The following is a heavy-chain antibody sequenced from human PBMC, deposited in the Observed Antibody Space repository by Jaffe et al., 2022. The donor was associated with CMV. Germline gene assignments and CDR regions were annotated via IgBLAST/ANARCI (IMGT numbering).Heavy chain of an antibody. D-gene: IGHD3-10*01. CDR2: IANSGNRI. Sequence: QVQLVESGGGLVKPGGSLRLSCAASGFTSRDHYMGWIRQAPGKGLECITCIANSGNRIYYADSVKGRFTISRDNAKNSMFLQMDSLRAEDTAVYYCARAYGLGIPFDYWGQGILVTVSS. CDR1: GFTSRDHY. V-gene: IGHV3-11*01. CDR3: ARAYGLGIPFDY. J-gene: IGHJ4*02.